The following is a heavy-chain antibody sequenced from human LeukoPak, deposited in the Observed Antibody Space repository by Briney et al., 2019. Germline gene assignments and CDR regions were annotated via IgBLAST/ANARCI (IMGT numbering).Heavy chain of an antibody. CDR2: IYDTVST. J-gene: IGHJ4*02. D-gene: IGHD6-13*01. CDR1: GDSIRSYY. CDR3: AREYVGSSWTGGYFDY. V-gene: IGHV4-59*12. Sequence: PSETLSLTCTVSGDSIRSYYWTWIRQPPGKGLEWVGYIYDTVSTKYNPSLKSRVTISVDTSKNQFSLKLSSVTAADTAVYYCAREYVGSSWTGGYFDYWGQGTLVTVSS.